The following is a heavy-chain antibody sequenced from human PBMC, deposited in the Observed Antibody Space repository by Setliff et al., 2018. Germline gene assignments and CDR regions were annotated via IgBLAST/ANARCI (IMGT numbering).Heavy chain of an antibody. V-gene: IGHV3-74*01. Sequence: GSLRLSCAASGFSFSSYWMHWVRQGPGKGLEWVARTNSDESRTNYAGSMKGRFTISRDNARNTVYLQMNSLRAEDTAVYYCARDREGDGNYYMDVWGKGTTVTVSS. D-gene: IGHD1-1*01. CDR1: GFSFSSYW. J-gene: IGHJ6*03. CDR2: TNSDESRT. CDR3: ARDREGDGNYYMDV.